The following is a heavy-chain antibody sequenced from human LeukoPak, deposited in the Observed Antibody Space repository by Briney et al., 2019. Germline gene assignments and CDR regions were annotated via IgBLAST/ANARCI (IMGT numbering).Heavy chain of an antibody. J-gene: IGHJ4*02. D-gene: IGHD6-13*01. CDR1: GYTFTGYY. V-gene: IGHV1-2*02. Sequence: ASVKVSCKASGYTFTGYYMHWVRQAPGQGLEWMGWINPNSGGTNCAQKFQGRVTMTRDTSISTAYMELSRLRSDDTAVYYCASLYSSSLVVDYWGQGTLVTVSS. CDR3: ASLYSSSLVVDY. CDR2: INPNSGGT.